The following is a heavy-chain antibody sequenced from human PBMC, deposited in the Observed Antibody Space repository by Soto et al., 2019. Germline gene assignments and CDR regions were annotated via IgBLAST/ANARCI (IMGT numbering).Heavy chain of an antibody. J-gene: IGHJ4*02. D-gene: IGHD1-26*01. V-gene: IGHV3-30-3*01. CDR3: ARGGNRKFDH. CDR1: GFTFSIYE. CDR2: LLYDGSNK. Sequence: QVQLVESGGGVVQPGRSLRLSCAASGFTFSIYEMHWFRQAPGKGLEWVAVLLYDGSNKYYADSVEGRFTISRDISKSTLYLQMDSLKTEDSAVYYCARGGNRKFDHWGRGTLVAVSS.